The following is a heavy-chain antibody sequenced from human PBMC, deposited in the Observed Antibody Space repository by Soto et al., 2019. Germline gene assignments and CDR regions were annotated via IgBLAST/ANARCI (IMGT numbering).Heavy chain of an antibody. D-gene: IGHD2-15*01. J-gene: IGHJ6*02. CDR1: GYTFSNSG. CDR2: ISVDNGNT. V-gene: IGHV1-18*01. Sequence: QVQLMQSGDEVKKPGASVKVSCKTSGYTFSNSGISWVRQAPGQGLEWMGWISVDNGNTKYAQKLKGRFTMTTDTSMSTAYMNLRSLRSDDTAVYSCARDNVGDYYGMDVWGQGTTVTVSS. CDR3: ARDNVGDYYGMDV.